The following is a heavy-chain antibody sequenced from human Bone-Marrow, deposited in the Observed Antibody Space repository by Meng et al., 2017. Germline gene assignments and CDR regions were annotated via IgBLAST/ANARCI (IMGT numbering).Heavy chain of an antibody. D-gene: IGHD3-10*01. V-gene: IGHV1-69*06. Sequence: SVKVSCKASGDTSKYYPINWVRQAPGQGLEWLGGIIPLSGSTSYAPKFQARVTVTADKSTNTAYLELRSLRPEDTAVYYCARAPPELLWFGECDVWGQGTTVTVSS. CDR2: IIPLSGST. CDR3: ARAPPELLWFGECDV. CDR1: GDTSKYYP. J-gene: IGHJ6*02.